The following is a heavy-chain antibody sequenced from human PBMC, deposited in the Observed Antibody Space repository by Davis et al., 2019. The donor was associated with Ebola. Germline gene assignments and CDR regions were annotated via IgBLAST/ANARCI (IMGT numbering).Heavy chain of an antibody. CDR3: AKDSLYSGSYYGDAFDI. CDR2: ISGSGGST. Sequence: PGGSLRLSCAASGFTFSSYAMSWVRQAPGKGLEWVSAISGSGGSTYYADSVKGRFTISRDNSKNTLYLQMNSLRAEDTAVYYCAKDSLYSGSYYGDAFDIWGQGTMVTVSS. CDR1: GFTFSSYA. D-gene: IGHD1-26*01. J-gene: IGHJ3*02. V-gene: IGHV3-23*01.